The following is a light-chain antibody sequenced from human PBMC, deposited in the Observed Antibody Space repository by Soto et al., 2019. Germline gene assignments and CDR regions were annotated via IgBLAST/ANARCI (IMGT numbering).Light chain of an antibody. J-gene: IGLJ1*01. V-gene: IGLV2-14*01. Sequence: QSALAQPASVSGSPGQPITISSTRTSSDVGGYNYVSWYQQHPGKAPKLMIYEVSNRPSGASNRFSGSKSGNTASLTISGLQAEDVSDYFWSSSTCTRTLVFGT. CDR1: SSDVGGYNY. CDR2: EVS. CDR3: SSSTCTRTLV.